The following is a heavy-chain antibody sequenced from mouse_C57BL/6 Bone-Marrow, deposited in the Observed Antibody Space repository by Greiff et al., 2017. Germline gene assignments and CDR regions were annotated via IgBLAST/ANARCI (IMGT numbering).Heavy chain of an antibody. CDR2: IWSGGST. V-gene: IGHV2-2*01. CDR3: ASDYYGSSSYWYFDV. D-gene: IGHD1-1*01. CDR1: GFSLTSYG. Sequence: QVQLQQSGPGLVQPSQSLSITCTVSGFSLTSYGVHWVRQSPGKGLEWLGVIWSGGSTDYNAAFISRLSISKDNSKSQVFFKMNSLQADDTAIYXCASDYYGSSSYWYFDVWGTGTTVTVSS. J-gene: IGHJ1*03.